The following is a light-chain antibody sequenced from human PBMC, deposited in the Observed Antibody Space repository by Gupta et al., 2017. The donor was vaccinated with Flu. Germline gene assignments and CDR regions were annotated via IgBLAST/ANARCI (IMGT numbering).Light chain of an antibody. J-gene: IGLJ3*02. CDR2: SDD. Sequence: QSALTQPPSASGTPGQRVTISCSGSSTNIGRNTVNWYQQLPGAAPRLLIYSDDQRPSGVPDRFSGSKSGTSASLAISGLQSEDEADYHCAAWDDSLNGGVFGGGTKLTVL. CDR1: STNIGRNT. V-gene: IGLV1-44*01. CDR3: AAWDDSLNGGV.